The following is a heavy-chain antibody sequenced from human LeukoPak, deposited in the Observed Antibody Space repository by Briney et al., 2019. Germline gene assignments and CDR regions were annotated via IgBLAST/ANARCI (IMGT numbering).Heavy chain of an antibody. J-gene: IGHJ4*02. CDR3: VREESGGYFDY. V-gene: IGHV1-2*02. Sequence: ASVKVSCKASGYTFTGYYMHWVRQAPGQGLEWMGWINPNSGGTNYAQKFQGRVTMTRDTSATTVYMELSSLTSEDTAVYYCVREESGGYFDYWGQGTLVTVSS. D-gene: IGHD2-8*02. CDR2: INPNSGGT. CDR1: GYTFTGYY.